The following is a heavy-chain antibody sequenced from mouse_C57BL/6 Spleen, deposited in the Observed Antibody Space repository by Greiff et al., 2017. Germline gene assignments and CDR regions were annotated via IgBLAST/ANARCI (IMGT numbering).Heavy chain of an antibody. J-gene: IGHJ2*01. CDR3: AREGSNGYFDY. D-gene: IGHD1-1*01. Sequence: VQLQQSGPELVKPGASVKISCKASGYAFSSSWMNWVKQRPGKGLEWIGRIYPGDGDTNYNGKFKGKATLTADKSSSTAYMQLSSLTSEDSAVYFCAREGSNGYFDYWGQGTTLTVSS. CDR1: GYAFSSSW. CDR2: IYPGDGDT. V-gene: IGHV1-82*01.